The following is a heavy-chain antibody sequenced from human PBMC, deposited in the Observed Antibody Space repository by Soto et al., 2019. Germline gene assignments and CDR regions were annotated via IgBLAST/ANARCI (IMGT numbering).Heavy chain of an antibody. Sequence: GGSLRLSCAASGFSFSNAWMNWVRQAPGKGLEWVGRVKSKTDGGTTDYAAPVKGRFTISRDDSKNTLYLQMNSLKTEDTAVYYCSTVWFRWGYSMDVWGQGTTVTVSS. CDR1: GFSFSNAW. D-gene: IGHD3-10*01. V-gene: IGHV3-15*07. CDR2: VKSKTDGGTT. J-gene: IGHJ6*02. CDR3: STVWFRWGYSMDV.